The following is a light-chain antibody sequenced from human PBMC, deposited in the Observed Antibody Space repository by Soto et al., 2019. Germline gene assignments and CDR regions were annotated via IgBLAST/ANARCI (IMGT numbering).Light chain of an antibody. V-gene: IGKV3-15*01. Sequence: EIVMTQSPATLSVSPGERATLSCRASQSVSGNLAWYQQKPGQAPRLLIYGAATRATCIPARFSGSGSGTEFTLTISILQSEDFAVYYCQQYNNWPPITFGQGTRLEIK. CDR2: GAA. CDR3: QQYNNWPPIT. J-gene: IGKJ5*01. CDR1: QSVSGN.